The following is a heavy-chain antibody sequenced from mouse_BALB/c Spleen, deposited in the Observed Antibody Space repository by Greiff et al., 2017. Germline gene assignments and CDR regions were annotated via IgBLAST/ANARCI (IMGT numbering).Heavy chain of an antibody. D-gene: IGHD1-1*01. CDR2: ISTYYGDA. J-gene: IGHJ2*01. CDR3: ARGVLRSYFDY. V-gene: IGHV1S137*01. CDR1: GYTFTDYA. Sequence: QVQLQQSGAELVRPGVSVKISCKGSGYTFTDYAMHWVKQSHAKSLEWIGVISTYYGDASYNQKFKGKATMTVDKSSSTAYMELARLTSEDSAIYYCARGVLRSYFDYWGQGTTLTVFS.